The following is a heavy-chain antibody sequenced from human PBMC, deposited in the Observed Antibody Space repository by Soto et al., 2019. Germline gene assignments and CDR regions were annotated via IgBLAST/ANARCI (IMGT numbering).Heavy chain of an antibody. D-gene: IGHD3-10*01. V-gene: IGHV1-3*01. CDR3: ARVLLGSGTYYNTFDF. J-gene: IGHJ4*02. CDR2: INAGNGNP. Sequence: ASVKVSCKASGCTFTTYAIHWVRQAPGQTLEWMGWINAGNGNPKYSQKFQGRATITRDTSASTDYVELSSLSSEHTAVYFCARVLLGSGTYYNTFDFWGQGTLVTVSS. CDR1: GCTFTTYA.